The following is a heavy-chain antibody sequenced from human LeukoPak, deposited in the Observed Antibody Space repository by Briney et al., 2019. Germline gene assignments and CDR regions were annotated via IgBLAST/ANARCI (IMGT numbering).Heavy chain of an antibody. CDR2: ISYDGSNK. J-gene: IGHJ4*02. V-gene: IGHV3-30*01. D-gene: IGHD3-10*01. Sequence: GGSLRLSCAASGFTFSSYAMHWVRQAPGKGLEWVAVISYDGSNKYYADSVKGRFTISRDNSKNTLYLQMNSLRAEDTAVYYCARDDRDLGSGPPHDYWGQGTLVTVSS. CDR3: ARDDRDLGSGPPHDY. CDR1: GFTFSSYA.